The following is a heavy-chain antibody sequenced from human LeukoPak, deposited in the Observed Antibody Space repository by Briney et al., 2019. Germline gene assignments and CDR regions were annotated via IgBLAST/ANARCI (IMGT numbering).Heavy chain of an antibody. CDR3: ARHRSVSRGYSYSSAPN. CDR2: IYISGST. D-gene: IGHD5-18*01. CDR1: GDSINKYY. V-gene: IGHV4-4*07. Sequence: PSETLSLTCTVSGDSINKYYWSWIRQSAGRRLEWIGRIYISGSTDYNPSLKNRVTISVDTSKNQFSLKLSSVTAADTAVYYCARHRSVSRGYSYSSAPNWGQGTLVTVSS. J-gene: IGHJ4*02.